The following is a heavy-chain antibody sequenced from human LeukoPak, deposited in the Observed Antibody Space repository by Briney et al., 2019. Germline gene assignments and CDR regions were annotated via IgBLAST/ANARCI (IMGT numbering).Heavy chain of an antibody. CDR2: ISSSGSNL. Sequence: GGSLRLSCAASGFTFSDYYMSWIRLAPGKGLEWVSYISSSGSNLYYTDSVKGRFTISRDNAKNSLHLQMNSLRVEDTAVYYCARDRQAGWNDFDYWGQGTPVTVSS. J-gene: IGHJ4*02. V-gene: IGHV3-11*04. CDR3: ARDRQAGWNDFDY. D-gene: IGHD1-1*01. CDR1: GFTFSDYY.